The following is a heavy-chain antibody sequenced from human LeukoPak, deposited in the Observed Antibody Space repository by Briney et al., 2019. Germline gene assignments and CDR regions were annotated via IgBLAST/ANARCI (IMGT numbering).Heavy chain of an antibody. D-gene: IGHD3-22*01. Sequence: SETLSLTCAVYGGSFSGYYWSWIRQPPGKGLEWIGEINHSGSTNYNPSLKSRVTISVDTSKNQFSLKLSSVTAEDTAVYYCTRDVKTDYYDSSGPDYWGQGTLVTVSS. CDR2: INHSGST. CDR3: TRDVKTDYYDSSGPDY. CDR1: GGSFSGYY. J-gene: IGHJ4*02. V-gene: IGHV4-34*01.